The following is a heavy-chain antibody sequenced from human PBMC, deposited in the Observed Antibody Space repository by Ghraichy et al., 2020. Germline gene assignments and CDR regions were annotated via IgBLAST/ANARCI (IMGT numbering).Heavy chain of an antibody. D-gene: IGHD3-22*01. J-gene: IGHJ4*02. CDR2: IRYDGSNK. CDR3: AKDRVGVYYYDSSGREGHFDY. Sequence: LSLTCAASGFTFSSYGMHWVRQAPGKGLEWVAFIRYDGSNKYYADSVKGRFTISRDNSKNTLYLQMNSRRAEDTAVYYCAKDRVGVYYYDSSGREGHFDYWGQGTLVTVSS. CDR1: GFTFSSYG. V-gene: IGHV3-30*02.